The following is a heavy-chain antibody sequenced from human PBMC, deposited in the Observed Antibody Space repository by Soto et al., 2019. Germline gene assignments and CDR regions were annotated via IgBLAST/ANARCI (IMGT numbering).Heavy chain of an antibody. D-gene: IGHD4-4*01. CDR1: GFTVSSNC. J-gene: IGHJ6*04. CDR3: ARATGDVKDV. V-gene: IGHV3-53*04. Sequence: GGSLRLSCAASGFTVSSNCMSWVRQAPGKGLEWVSVIYSGGSTYYADSVKGRFTISRHNSKNTLYLQMNSLRAEDTAVYYCARATGDVKDVWGKGTTVTVSS. CDR2: IYSGGST.